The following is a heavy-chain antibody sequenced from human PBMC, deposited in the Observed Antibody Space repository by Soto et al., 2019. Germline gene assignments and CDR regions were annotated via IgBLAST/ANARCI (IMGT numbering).Heavy chain of an antibody. CDR3: AREYGSGFDY. Sequence: GGSLRLSCAASGFTFSDYYMSWIRQAPGKGLEWVSYISSSSSYTSYADSVKGRFTISRDNAKNSLYLQMNSLRAEDTAVYYCAREYGSGFDYWGQGTLVTVSS. J-gene: IGHJ4*02. V-gene: IGHV3-11*06. CDR2: ISSSSSYT. D-gene: IGHD3-10*01. CDR1: GFTFSDYY.